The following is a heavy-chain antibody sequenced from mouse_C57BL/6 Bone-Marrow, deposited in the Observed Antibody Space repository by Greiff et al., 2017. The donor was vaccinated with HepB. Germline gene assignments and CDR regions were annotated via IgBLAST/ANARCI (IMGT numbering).Heavy chain of an antibody. CDR3: ASRRAGIFGY. V-gene: IGHV5-17*01. Sequence: EVKLVESGGGLVKPGGSLKLSCAASGFTFSDYGMHWVRQAPEKGLEWVAYISSGSSTIYYADTVKGRFTISRDNAKNTLFLQMTSLRSEDTAMYYCASRRAGIFGYWGQGTTLTVSS. CDR1: GFTFSDYG. J-gene: IGHJ2*01. D-gene: IGHD3-1*01. CDR2: ISSGSSTI.